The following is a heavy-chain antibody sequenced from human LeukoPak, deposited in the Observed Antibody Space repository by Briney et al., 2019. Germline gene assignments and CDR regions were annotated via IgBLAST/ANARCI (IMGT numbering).Heavy chain of an antibody. CDR1: GFTFSSYA. Sequence: GGSLRLPCAASGFTFSSYAMHWVRQAPGKGLEWVAVISYDGSNKYYADSVKGRFTISRDNAKNTLYLQMNSLRAEDTAVYYCARDAVDTANAVWGQGTTVTVSS. CDR2: ISYDGSNK. D-gene: IGHD5-18*01. V-gene: IGHV3-30-3*01. J-gene: IGHJ6*02. CDR3: ARDAVDTANAV.